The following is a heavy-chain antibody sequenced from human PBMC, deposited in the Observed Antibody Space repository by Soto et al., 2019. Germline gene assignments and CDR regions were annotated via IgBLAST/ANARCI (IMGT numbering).Heavy chain of an antibody. Sequence: SETLSLTCAVYGGSFSGYYWSWIRQPPGKGLEWIGEINHSGSTNYNPSLKSRVTISVDTSKNQFSLKLSSVTAADTAVYYCARGRSIVVVVAALRYNWFDPWGQGTLVTVSS. CDR3: ARGRSIVVVVAALRYNWFDP. CDR1: GGSFSGYY. V-gene: IGHV4-34*01. CDR2: INHSGST. D-gene: IGHD2-15*01. J-gene: IGHJ5*02.